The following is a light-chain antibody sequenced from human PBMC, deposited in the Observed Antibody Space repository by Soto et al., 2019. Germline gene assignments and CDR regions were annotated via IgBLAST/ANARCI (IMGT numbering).Light chain of an antibody. CDR2: DVT. CDR3: SSYTSSGTPWV. V-gene: IGLV2-14*01. J-gene: IGLJ3*02. CDR1: SSDIGGYNY. Sequence: QSALTQPASVSGSPGQSITISCTGTSSDIGGYNYVSWYQQHPGKVPKLMIYDVTNRPSGVSNRFSGSKSGNTASLTISGLQAEDDADYYCSSYTSSGTPWVFGGGTKVTVL.